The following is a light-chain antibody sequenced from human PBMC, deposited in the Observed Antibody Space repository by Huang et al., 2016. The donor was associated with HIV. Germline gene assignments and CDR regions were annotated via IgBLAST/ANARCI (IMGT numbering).Light chain of an antibody. V-gene: IGKV3-15*01. J-gene: IGKJ2*01. Sequence: EIVMTQSPATLSVSPGERATLSCRAIQSLSSNLAWYQQKPGQAPRLLIYGASTRATGIPARFSVSGSGTEFTLTISSLQSEDFAVYYCQQYDNWPMYTFGQGTKLEI. CDR3: QQYDNWPMYT. CDR1: QSLSSN. CDR2: GAS.